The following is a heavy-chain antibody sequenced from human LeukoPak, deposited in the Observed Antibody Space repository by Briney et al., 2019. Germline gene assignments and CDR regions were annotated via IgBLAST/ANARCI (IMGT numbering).Heavy chain of an antibody. CDR1: GGSISSYC. CDR2: IYYSGST. Sequence: PSETLSLTCTVSGGSISSYCWSWIRQPPGKGLEWIGYIYYSGSTNYNPSLKSRVTISVDTSKNQFSLKLSSVTAADTAVYYCARMGIAVAGTLTFDYWGQGTLVTVSS. J-gene: IGHJ4*02. D-gene: IGHD6-19*01. CDR3: ARMGIAVAGTLTFDY. V-gene: IGHV4-59*08.